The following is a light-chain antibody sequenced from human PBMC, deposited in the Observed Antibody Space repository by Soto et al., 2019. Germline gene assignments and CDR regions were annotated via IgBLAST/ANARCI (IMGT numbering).Light chain of an antibody. CDR3: HQYGSSPRLFT. J-gene: IGKJ3*01. Sequence: EIVLSQSPGTLSLSPGERATLSCRASHSVSSSYLAWYQQKPGQAPRFLIYAASSRATGIPDRFSGSGSGTDFTLTISTLEPEDFAMYYCHQYGSSPRLFTFGPGTKVDIK. CDR1: HSVSSSY. CDR2: AAS. V-gene: IGKV3-20*01.